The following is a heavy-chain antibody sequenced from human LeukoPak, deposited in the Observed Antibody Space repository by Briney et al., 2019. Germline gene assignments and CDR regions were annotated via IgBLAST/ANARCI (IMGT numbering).Heavy chain of an antibody. V-gene: IGHV3-11*04. J-gene: IGHJ4*02. CDR2: ISNIGSTT. CDR3: ASDISNKGFDY. CDR1: GLTLSNYY. Sequence: PGGSLRLSCAASGLTLSNYYMSWIRQAPGKGLEWVSYISNIGSTTHHADSVKGRFTISRDNAKNSLYLQMNSLGAEDTAVYYCASDISNKGFDYWGQGTLVTVSS. D-gene: IGHD3-3*02.